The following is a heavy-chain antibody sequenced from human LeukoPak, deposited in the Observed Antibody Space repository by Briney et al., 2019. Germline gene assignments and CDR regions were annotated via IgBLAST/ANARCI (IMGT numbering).Heavy chain of an antibody. D-gene: IGHD3-22*01. J-gene: IGHJ4*02. Sequence: SETLSLTCTVSGGSISSYYWSWIRQPPGKGLEWVGYIYYSGSTNYSPSLKSRVTISVDTSKNQFSLKLSSVTAADTAVYYCARDKYYYDSSGSIRFDYWGQGTLVTASS. CDR3: ARDKYYYDSSGSIRFDY. V-gene: IGHV4-59*01. CDR2: IYYSGST. CDR1: GGSISSYY.